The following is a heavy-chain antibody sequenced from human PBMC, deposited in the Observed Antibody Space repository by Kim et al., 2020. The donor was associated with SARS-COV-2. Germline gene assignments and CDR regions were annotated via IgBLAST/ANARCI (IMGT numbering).Heavy chain of an antibody. CDR1: GGSISSGGYY. D-gene: IGHD3-22*01. Sequence: SETLSLTCTVSGGSISSGGYYWSWIRQHPGKGLEWIGYIYYSASTYSNPSLKSRVTISLDTSKNQFSLKLSSVTAADTAVYYCARAPITMIVVVQAFDIWGQGTMVTVSS. J-gene: IGHJ3*02. CDR3: ARAPITMIVVVQAFDI. CDR2: IYYSAST. V-gene: IGHV4-31*03.